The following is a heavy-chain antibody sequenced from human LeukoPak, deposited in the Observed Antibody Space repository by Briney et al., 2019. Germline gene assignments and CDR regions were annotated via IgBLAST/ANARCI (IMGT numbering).Heavy chain of an antibody. CDR2: IYYSGSL. CDR3: ARGIYSYGPFDY. J-gene: IGHJ4*02. Sequence: SSETLSLTCSVSGGSISSSSYYWDWIRQPPGKGLEWIGSIYYSGSLYYNPSLKSRVTISVDTSKNQFSLKLSSVTAADTAVYYCARGIYSYGPFDYWGQGTLVTVSS. D-gene: IGHD5-18*01. V-gene: IGHV4-39*07. CDR1: GGSISSSSYY.